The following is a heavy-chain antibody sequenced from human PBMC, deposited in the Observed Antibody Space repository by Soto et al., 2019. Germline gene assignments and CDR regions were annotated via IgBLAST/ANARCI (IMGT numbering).Heavy chain of an antibody. CDR1: GYTFGRYS. CDR2: IKGDGSDK. CDR3: VRGQNWEFES. D-gene: IGHD7-27*01. Sequence: GGSTMLSSAGSGYTFGRYSIHWVRQAPGKGLEWVANIKGDGSDKYYVDSVNGRFTISRDNAKNSLYVQMSSLRPEHKAVYHCVRGQNWEFESWGQGIRVS. J-gene: IGHJ4*02. V-gene: IGHV3-7*01.